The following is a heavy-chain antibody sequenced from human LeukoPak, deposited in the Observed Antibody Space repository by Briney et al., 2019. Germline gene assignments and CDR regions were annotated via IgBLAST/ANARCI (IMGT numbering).Heavy chain of an antibody. J-gene: IGHJ4*02. D-gene: IGHD6-13*01. Sequence: GASVKVSCKASGGTFSSYAISWVRQAPGQGLEWMGGIIPIFGTANYAQKFQGRVTISADESTSTAYMELSSLRPEDTAVYYCARIPSPRIAAAGTGYFDYWGQGTLVTVSS. CDR1: GGTFSSYA. V-gene: IGHV1-69*13. CDR3: ARIPSPRIAAAGTGYFDY. CDR2: IIPIFGTA.